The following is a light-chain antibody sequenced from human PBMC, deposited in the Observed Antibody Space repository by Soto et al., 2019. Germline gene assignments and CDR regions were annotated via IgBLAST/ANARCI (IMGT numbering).Light chain of an antibody. J-gene: IGKJ1*01. CDR1: QDISDD. CDR3: QQYDIFST. Sequence: AIQMTQSPSSLSASVGDRVTITCRASQDISDDVGWYQQTPGKAPKLLISGASRFSGGGSGTEFTLTISSLQPEDFATYYCQQYDIFSTFGQGTKVDIK. V-gene: IGKV1-13*02. CDR2: GA.